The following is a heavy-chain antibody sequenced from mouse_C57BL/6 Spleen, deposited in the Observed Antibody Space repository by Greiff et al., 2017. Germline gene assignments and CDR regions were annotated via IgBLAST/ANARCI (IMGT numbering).Heavy chain of an antibody. CDR2: INPNNGGT. D-gene: IGHD2-4*01. CDR3: ASSIYYDYDWYFDV. V-gene: IGHV1-26*01. CDR1: GYTFTDYY. J-gene: IGHJ1*03. Sequence: EVQLQQSGPELVKPGASVKISRKASGYTFTDYYMNWVKQSHGKSLEWIGDINPNNGGTSYNQKFKGKATLTVDKSSSTAYMERRSLTSEDSAVYYCASSIYYDYDWYFDVWGTGTTVTVSS.